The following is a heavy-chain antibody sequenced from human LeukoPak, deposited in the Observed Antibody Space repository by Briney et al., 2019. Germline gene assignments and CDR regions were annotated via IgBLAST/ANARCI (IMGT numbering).Heavy chain of an antibody. Sequence: GGSLRLSCAASGFTFSSYGMHRVRQAPGKGLEWVAVISYDGSNKYYADSVKGRFTISRDNSKNTLYLQMNSLRAEDTAVYYCAKDRYSYGSGGCGYWGQGTLVTVSS. J-gene: IGHJ4*02. D-gene: IGHD5-18*01. CDR1: GFTFSSYG. CDR3: AKDRYSYGSGGCGY. CDR2: ISYDGSNK. V-gene: IGHV3-30*18.